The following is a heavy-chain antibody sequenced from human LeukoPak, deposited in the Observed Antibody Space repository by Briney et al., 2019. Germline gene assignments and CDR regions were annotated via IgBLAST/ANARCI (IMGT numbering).Heavy chain of an antibody. D-gene: IGHD3-3*01. J-gene: IGHJ4*02. Sequence: SETLSLTCTVSGYSISSGYYWGWIRQPPGKGLEWVGSIYHRGSTYYNPSLTSRVTISLDRSKKKFSLKLTSVTAADTAVYFCARGAEYYAIWRGYAGYSDYWGQGISVTVSS. CDR2: IYHRGST. CDR1: GYSISSGYY. CDR3: ARGAEYYAIWRGYAGYSDY. V-gene: IGHV4-38-2*02.